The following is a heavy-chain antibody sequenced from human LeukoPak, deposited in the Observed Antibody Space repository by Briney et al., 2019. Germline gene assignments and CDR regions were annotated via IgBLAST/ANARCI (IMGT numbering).Heavy chain of an antibody. Sequence: PSETLSLTCTVSGGSISSSSYYWGWIRQPPGKGLEWIGSIYYSGSTYYNPSLKSRVTISVDTSKNQFSLKLSSVTAADTAVYYCASHGPGAAPPVGRVFDYRGQGTLVTVPS. CDR3: ASHGPGAAPPVGRVFDY. J-gene: IGHJ4*02. CDR2: IYYSGST. CDR1: GGSISSSSYY. D-gene: IGHD6-6*01. V-gene: IGHV4-39*01.